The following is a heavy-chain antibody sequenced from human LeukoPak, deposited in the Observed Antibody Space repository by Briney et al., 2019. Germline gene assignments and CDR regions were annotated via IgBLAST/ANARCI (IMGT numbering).Heavy chain of an antibody. CDR3: ARLVEYGSSSFDS. D-gene: IGHD6-6*01. V-gene: IGHV4-39*01. Sequence: SETLSLTCTVSGDSIISTNYYWGWIRQPPGKGLEWIGHIYHSGATYYNSSLKSRVTIFVETSKNQFSLKLSFVTVADTAVYYCARLVEYGSSSFDSWGQGTLVTVSS. J-gene: IGHJ4*02. CDR1: GDSIISTNYY. CDR2: IYHSGAT.